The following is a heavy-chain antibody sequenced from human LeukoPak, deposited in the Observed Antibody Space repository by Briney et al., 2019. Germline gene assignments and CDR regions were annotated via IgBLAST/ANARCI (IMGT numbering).Heavy chain of an antibody. CDR1: GFTFSFYA. J-gene: IGHJ4*02. D-gene: IGHD5-18*01. Sequence: GGSLRLSCAASGFTFSFYAMNWVRQTPGKGLEWVSTARASGSATYYADSVKGRFAISRDDSKSTLYLQMTNLRAEDTALYYCAKRYGNAWYQFDYWGRGTLVTVSS. V-gene: IGHV3-23*01. CDR3: AKRYGNAWYQFDY. CDR2: ARASGSAT.